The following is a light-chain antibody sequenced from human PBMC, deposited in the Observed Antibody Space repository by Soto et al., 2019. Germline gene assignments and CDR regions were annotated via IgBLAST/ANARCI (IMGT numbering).Light chain of an antibody. J-gene: IGLJ2*01. CDR2: EVN. CDR1: SSDVGGYNF. V-gene: IGLV2-8*01. CDR3: SSYAGSNNFVV. Sequence: QSVLTQPPSASGSPVQSVTISCTGTSSDVGGYNFVSWFQQNPGKAPKLMIYEVNKRPSGVPDRFSGSKSGNTASLTVSGLQAEDEADYYCSSYAGSNNFVVFGGGTQLTVL.